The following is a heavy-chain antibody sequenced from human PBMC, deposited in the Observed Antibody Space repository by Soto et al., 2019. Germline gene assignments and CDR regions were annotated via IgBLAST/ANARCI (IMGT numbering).Heavy chain of an antibody. CDR3: ARGKYYCSGGSCYRGGFDP. V-gene: IGHV3-33*01. J-gene: IGHJ5*02. CDR1: GFTFSSYG. CDR2: IWYDGSNK. D-gene: IGHD2-15*01. Sequence: QVQLVESGGGVVQPGRSLRLSCAASGFTFSSYGMHWVRQAPGEGLEWVAVIWYDGSNKYYADSVKGRFTISRDNSKNTLYLQMNSLRAEDTAVYYCARGKYYCSGGSCYRGGFDPWGQGTLVTVSS.